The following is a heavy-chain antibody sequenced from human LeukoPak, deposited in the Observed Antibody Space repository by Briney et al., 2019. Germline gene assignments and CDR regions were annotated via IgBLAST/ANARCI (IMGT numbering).Heavy chain of an antibody. CDR2: ISAYNGNT. D-gene: IGHD3-10*02. J-gene: IGHJ4*02. CDR3: ARDMLSNGLFDY. V-gene: IGHV1-18*01. Sequence: ASVKVSCKASGYTFTSYGISWVRQAPGQGLEWMGWISAYNGNTNYAQKLQGRITMTTDTSTSTAYMELRSLRSDDTAVYYCARDMLSNGLFDYWGQGTLVTVSS. CDR1: GYTFTSYG.